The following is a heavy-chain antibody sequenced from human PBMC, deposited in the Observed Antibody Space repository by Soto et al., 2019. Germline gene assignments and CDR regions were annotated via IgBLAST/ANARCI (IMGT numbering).Heavy chain of an antibody. Sequence: ASLKVACKTSVYTFTIYYMHLVRQTPGQGLEWMGIINPSGGSTSYAQKFQGRVTMTRDTSTSTVYMELSSLRSEDTAVYYCARASLEYSSPAGAFDIWGQGTMVPVSS. J-gene: IGHJ3*02. CDR3: ARASLEYSSPAGAFDI. D-gene: IGHD6-6*01. CDR1: VYTFTIYY. CDR2: INPSGGST. V-gene: IGHV1-46*03.